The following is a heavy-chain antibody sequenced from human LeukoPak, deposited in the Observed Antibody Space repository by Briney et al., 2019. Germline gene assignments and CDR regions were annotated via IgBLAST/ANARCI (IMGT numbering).Heavy chain of an antibody. CDR3: ARDNYDSSTPYYFDY. Sequence: PGGSLRLSCAASGFTFTNYEMTWVRQAPGKGLEWVSYISSSGTTIYYADSVKGRFTISRDNAKNSLYLQMNSLRAEDTAVYYCARDNYDSSTPYYFDYWGREPWSPSPQ. CDR2: ISSSGTTI. V-gene: IGHV3-48*03. D-gene: IGHD3-22*01. J-gene: IGHJ4*02. CDR1: GFTFTNYE.